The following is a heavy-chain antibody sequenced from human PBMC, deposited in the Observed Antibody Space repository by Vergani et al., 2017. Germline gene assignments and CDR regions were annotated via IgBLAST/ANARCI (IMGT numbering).Heavy chain of an antibody. CDR1: GDSISSSSYF. CDR2: INYNGRT. J-gene: IGHJ3*01. D-gene: IGHD2-21*01. CDR3: ARDGGEYDKDALDV. Sequence: QLQLQESGPGLVKPSETLSLTCAVSGDSISSSSYFWGWIRQPPGKGLEWIGSINYNGRTYYKPSLRSRVAISVDTSKNQFSLKLTSVTAADTAVYYCARDGGEYDKDALDVWGQGTKVTVTS. V-gene: IGHV4-39*02.